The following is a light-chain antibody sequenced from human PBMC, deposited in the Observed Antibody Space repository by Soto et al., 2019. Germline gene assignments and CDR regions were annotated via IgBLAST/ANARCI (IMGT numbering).Light chain of an antibody. CDR2: DAF. Sequence: ENLLTQSPGTLSLSPGERATLSCRASQRLSRNYLAWYQQRPGQAPRLLIYDAFSRATGIPDRFSGSGSGTDFTLTISRLEPEDFAVYYCQHYDGSKTFGQGTKVEIK. CDR3: QHYDGSKT. J-gene: IGKJ1*01. V-gene: IGKV3-20*01. CDR1: QRLSRNY.